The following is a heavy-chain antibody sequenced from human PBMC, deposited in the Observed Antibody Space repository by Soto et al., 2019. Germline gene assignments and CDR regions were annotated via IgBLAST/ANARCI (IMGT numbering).Heavy chain of an antibody. J-gene: IGHJ3*02. CDR1: GFSLSTSGVG. CDR3: APRGYTYGYGAVDI. CDR2: LYWDDDK. D-gene: IGHD5-18*01. Sequence: QITLKESGPTLVKPTQTLTLTCTLSGFSLSTSGVGVGWIRQPPGKALECLALLYWDDDKLYSPSLKSRLTITKDTSKNQVFLTMINMDPVDTAKNYCAPRGYTYGYGAVDIWGQGTMITVSS. V-gene: IGHV2-5*02.